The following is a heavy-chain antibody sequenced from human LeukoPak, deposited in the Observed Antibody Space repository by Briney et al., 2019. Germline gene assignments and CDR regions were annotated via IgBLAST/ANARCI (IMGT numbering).Heavy chain of an antibody. D-gene: IGHD3-10*01. CDR2: TYYSGST. V-gene: IGHV4-59*08. CDR3: ARHFGRSDYYYGMDV. CDR1: GGSISSYY. Sequence: PSEPLSLTCTVSGGSISSYYWSWIRQPPGKGLEWIGYTYYSGSTNYNPSLKSRVTISVDTSKNQFSLKLSSVTAADTAVYYCARHFGRSDYYYGMDVWGQGTTVTVSS. J-gene: IGHJ6*02.